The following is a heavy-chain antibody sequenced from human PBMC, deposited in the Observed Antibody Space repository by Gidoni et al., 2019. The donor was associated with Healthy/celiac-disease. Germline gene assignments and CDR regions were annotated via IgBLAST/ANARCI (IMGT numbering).Heavy chain of an antibody. CDR2: INHSGST. J-gene: IGHJ4*02. CDR1: GGSFSGYY. V-gene: IGHV4-34*01. Sequence: VQLQQWGAGLLKPSETLSLTCAVYGGSFSGYYWSWIRQPPGKGLEWIGEINHSGSTNYNPSLKSRVTISVDTSKNQFSLKLSSVTAADTAVYYCARGRRRSNRGGIDYWGQGTLVTVSS. CDR3: ARGRRRSNRGGIDY. D-gene: IGHD7-27*01.